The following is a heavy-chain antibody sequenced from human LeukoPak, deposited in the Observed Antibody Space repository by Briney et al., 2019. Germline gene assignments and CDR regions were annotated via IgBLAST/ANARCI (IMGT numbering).Heavy chain of an antibody. CDR1: GGSFSGYY. V-gene: IGHV4-34*01. CDR2: INHSGST. Sequence: SETLSLTCAVYGGSFSGYYWSWIRQPPGKGLEWIGEINHSGSTNYNPSLKSRVTISVDTSKNQFSLKLSSVTGADTAVYYCARKPTRNYGSGSYYNLNWFDPWGQGTLVTVSS. CDR3: ARKPTRNYGSGSYYNLNWFDP. J-gene: IGHJ5*02. D-gene: IGHD3-10*01.